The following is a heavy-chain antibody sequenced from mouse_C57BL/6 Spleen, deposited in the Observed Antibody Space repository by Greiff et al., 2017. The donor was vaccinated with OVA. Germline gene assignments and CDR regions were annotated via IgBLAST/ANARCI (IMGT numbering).Heavy chain of an antibody. CDR2: INPNNGGT. J-gene: IGHJ3*01. CDR1: GYTFTDYY. Sequence: EVQLQQSGPELVKPGASVKISCKASGYTFTDYYMNWVKQSHGKSLEWIGDINPNNGGTSYNQKFKGKATLTVDKSSSTAYMELRSLTSEDSAVYYCANGSSYGWFAYWGQGTLVTVSA. V-gene: IGHV1-26*01. CDR3: ANGSSYGWFAY. D-gene: IGHD1-1*01.